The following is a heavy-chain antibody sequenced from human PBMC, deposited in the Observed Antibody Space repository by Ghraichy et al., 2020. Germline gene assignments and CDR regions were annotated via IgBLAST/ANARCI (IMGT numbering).Heavy chain of an antibody. Sequence: MGLINPNSGVTNSAQKFQVRVTMTRDTSISPAYMELNHLRSDDTAVYYCARAGRTYYYVSGWFESWGQVTLVTVSS. CDR2: INPNSGVT. V-gene: IGHV1-2*02. CDR3: ARAGRTYYYVSGWFES. J-gene: IGHJ5*01. D-gene: IGHD3-22*01.